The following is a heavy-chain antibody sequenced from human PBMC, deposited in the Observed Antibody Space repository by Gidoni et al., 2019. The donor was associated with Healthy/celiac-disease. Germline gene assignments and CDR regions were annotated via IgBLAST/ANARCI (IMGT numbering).Heavy chain of an antibody. V-gene: IGHV3-73*02. D-gene: IGHD5-12*01. J-gene: IGHJ1*01. Sequence: EVQLVESGGGLVQPGGSLKLSCAASGFTFSGSAMHWVRQASGKGLEWVGRIRSKANSYATAYAASVKGRFTISRDDSKNTAYLQMNSLKTEDTAVYYCTPATIMSSGDFQHWGQGTLVTVSS. CDR1: GFTFSGSA. CDR2: IRSKANSYAT. CDR3: TPATIMSSGDFQH.